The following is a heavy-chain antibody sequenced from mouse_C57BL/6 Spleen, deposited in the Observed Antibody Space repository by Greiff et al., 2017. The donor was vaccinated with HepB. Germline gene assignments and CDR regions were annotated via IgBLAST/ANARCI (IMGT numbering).Heavy chain of an antibody. J-gene: IGHJ2*01. V-gene: IGHV1-55*01. CDR3: ARSGGRYYFDY. D-gene: IGHD1-1*01. CDR1: GYTFTSYW. CDR2: IYPGSGST. Sequence: VKLQESGAELVKPGASVKMSCKASGYTFTSYWITWVKQRPGQGLEWIGDIYPGSGSTNYNEKFKSKATLTVDTSSSTAYMQLSSLTSEDSAVYYCARSGGRYYFDYWGQGTTLTVSS.